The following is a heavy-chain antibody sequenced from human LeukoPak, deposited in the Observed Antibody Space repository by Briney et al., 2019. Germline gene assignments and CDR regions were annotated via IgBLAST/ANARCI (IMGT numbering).Heavy chain of an antibody. J-gene: IGHJ6*03. D-gene: IGHD2-2*01. V-gene: IGHV3-30*04. CDR1: GFTFSSYA. Sequence: SGGSLRLSCAASGFTFSSYAMHWVRQAPGKGLEWVAVISYDGSNKYYADSVKGRFTISRDSSKNTLYLQMNSLRAEDTAVYYCARGVGVVVPAAIGRAMDVWGKGTTVTVSS. CDR3: ARGVGVVVPAAIGRAMDV. CDR2: ISYDGSNK.